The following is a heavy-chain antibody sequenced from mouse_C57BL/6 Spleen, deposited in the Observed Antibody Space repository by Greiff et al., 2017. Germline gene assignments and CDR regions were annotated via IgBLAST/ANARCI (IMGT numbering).Heavy chain of an antibody. Sequence: VQLKQSGAELVKPGASVKLSCTASGFNIKDYYMHWVKQRTEQGLEWIGRIDPEDGETKYDPKFQGKATITADTSSNTAYLQLSSLTSEDTAVYYCASTTGAYWGQGTLVTVSA. J-gene: IGHJ3*01. CDR3: ASTTGAY. CDR1: GFNIKDYY. CDR2: IDPEDGET. V-gene: IGHV14-2*01. D-gene: IGHD1-1*01.